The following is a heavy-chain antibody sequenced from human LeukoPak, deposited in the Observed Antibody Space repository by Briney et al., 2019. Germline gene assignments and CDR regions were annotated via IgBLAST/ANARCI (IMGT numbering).Heavy chain of an antibody. CDR3: ARQDFWSGFGAFDX. J-gene: IGHJ3*02. V-gene: IGHV4-59*01. D-gene: IGHD3-3*01. CDR2: IYYSGST. Sequence: SETLSLTCTVSGGSISSYYWSWIRQPPGKGLEWIGYIYYSGSTNYNPSLKSRVTISVDTSKNQFSLKLSSVTAADTAVYYCARQDFWSGFGAFDXXGXGTXVT. CDR1: GGSISSYY.